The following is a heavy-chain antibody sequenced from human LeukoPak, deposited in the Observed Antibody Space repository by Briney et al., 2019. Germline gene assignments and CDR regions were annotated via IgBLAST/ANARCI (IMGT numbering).Heavy chain of an antibody. V-gene: IGHV4-39*07. D-gene: IGHD3-22*01. CDR1: GGSISSNTYY. J-gene: IGHJ4*02. CDR3: ARDRHDSSGYYYGFFDY. CDR2: IYYSGST. Sequence: SETLSLTCIVSGGSISSNTYYWGWIRQPPGKGLEWIGSIYYSGSTYYNPSLKSRVTISVDTSKNQFSLKLSSVTAADTAVYYCARDRHDSSGYYYGFFDYWGQGTLVTVSS.